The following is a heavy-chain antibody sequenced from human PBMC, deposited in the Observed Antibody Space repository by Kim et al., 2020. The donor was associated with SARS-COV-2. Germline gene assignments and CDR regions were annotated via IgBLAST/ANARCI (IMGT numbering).Heavy chain of an antibody. CDR3: AGAAAGLNYYYYGMDV. J-gene: IGHJ6*02. Sequence: SETLTLTCTVSGGSISSYYWSWIRQPAGKGLEWIGRIYTSGSTNYTPSLKSRVTMSVDTSKNQFSLHLRSVTAADTAVYYCAGAAAGLNYYYYGMDVWGQGTTGAVSS. V-gene: IGHV4-4*07. CDR1: GGSISSYY. CDR2: IYTSGST. D-gene: IGHD6-13*01.